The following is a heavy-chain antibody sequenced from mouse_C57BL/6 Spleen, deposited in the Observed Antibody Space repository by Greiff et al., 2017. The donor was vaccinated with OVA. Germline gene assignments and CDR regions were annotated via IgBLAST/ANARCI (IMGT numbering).Heavy chain of an antibody. V-gene: IGHV1-4*01. D-gene: IGHD2-2*01. CDR3: ARCYYGYDFDY. CDR1: GYTFTSYT. J-gene: IGHJ2*01. Sequence: QVQLQQSGAELARPGASVKMSCTASGYTFTSYTMHWVKQRPGQGLGWIGYINPSSGYTKYNQKFKDKATLTADKSSSTAYMQLSSLTSEDSAVYYCARCYYGYDFDYWGQGTTLTVSS. CDR2: INPSSGYT.